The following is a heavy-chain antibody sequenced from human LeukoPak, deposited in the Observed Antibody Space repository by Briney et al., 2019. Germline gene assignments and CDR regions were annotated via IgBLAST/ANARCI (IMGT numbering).Heavy chain of an antibody. CDR1: GYTFTGYY. CDR2: INPNSGGT. J-gene: IGHJ4*02. CDR3: ARDSGVYYDFWSGYFDY. V-gene: IGHV1-2*02. D-gene: IGHD3-3*01. Sequence: ASVKVSCKASGYTFTGYYMHWVRRAPGQGLEWMGWINPNSGGTYYAQKFQGKVTMTRDTSINTAYMELSSLRSDDTAVYYCARDSGVYYDFWSGYFDYWGQGTLVTVSS.